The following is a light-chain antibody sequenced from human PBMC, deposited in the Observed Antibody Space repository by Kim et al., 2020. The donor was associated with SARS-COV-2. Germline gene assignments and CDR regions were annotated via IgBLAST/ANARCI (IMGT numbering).Light chain of an antibody. J-gene: IGKJ5*01. CDR3: QQYGSSSGIT. V-gene: IGKV3-20*01. Sequence: EIVLTQSPGTLSLSPGERATLSCRASQSVSSSYLAWYQQKPGQAPRLLIYGASSRATGIPDRFSGSGSGTDFTFTISRLEPEDFAVYYCQQYGSSSGITFGQGTRLEIK. CDR2: GAS. CDR1: QSVSSSY.